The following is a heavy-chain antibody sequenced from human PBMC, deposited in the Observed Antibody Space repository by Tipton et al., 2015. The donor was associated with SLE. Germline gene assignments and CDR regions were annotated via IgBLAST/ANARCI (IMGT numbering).Heavy chain of an antibody. V-gene: IGHV4-39*07. J-gene: IGHJ4*02. CDR2: VYYTGNT. CDR1: GGSISGLSYY. Sequence: TLSLTCTVSGGSISGLSYYWGWIRQPPGKGLEWVGTVYYTGNTFYNPSLKSRVTISVDTSKNQFSLNLSSVTAADTAVYYCARDEYRYDTTGYHLLGHFDFWGQGTLVTVSS. D-gene: IGHD3-22*01. CDR3: ARDEYRYDTTGYHLLGHFDF.